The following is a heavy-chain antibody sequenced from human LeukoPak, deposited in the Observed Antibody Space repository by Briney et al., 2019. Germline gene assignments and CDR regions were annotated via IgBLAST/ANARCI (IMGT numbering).Heavy chain of an antibody. Sequence: SETLSLTCTVSGASISSYYWSWIRQPPGKGLEWIGYIYYSGSTNYNPSLKSRVTISVDTSKNQFSLKLSSVTAADTAVYYCARDRYSSGWSNWFDPWGQGTLVTVSS. CDR2: IYYSGST. V-gene: IGHV4-59*01. CDR1: GASISSYY. CDR3: ARDRYSSGWSNWFDP. D-gene: IGHD6-19*01. J-gene: IGHJ5*02.